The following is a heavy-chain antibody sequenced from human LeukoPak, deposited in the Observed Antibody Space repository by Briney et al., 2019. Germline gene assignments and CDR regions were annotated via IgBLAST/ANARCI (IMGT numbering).Heavy chain of an antibody. CDR1: GGSFSSSSSY. CDR3: ARHERVVTVGFDY. J-gene: IGHJ4*02. D-gene: IGHD2-21*02. CDR2: IYYSGNT. V-gene: IGHV4-39*01. Sequence: PSETLSLTCTVSGGSFSSSSSYWGWIRQPPGRGLEWIGYIYYSGNTYYNPSLKSRVTISVDTSKNQFSLRLSSVTAADTAVYYCARHERVVTVGFDYWGQGTLVTVSS.